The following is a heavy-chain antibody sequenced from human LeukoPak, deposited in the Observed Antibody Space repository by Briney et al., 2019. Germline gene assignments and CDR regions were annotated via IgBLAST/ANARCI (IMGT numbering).Heavy chain of an antibody. J-gene: IGHJ4*02. D-gene: IGHD6-13*01. V-gene: IGHV3-11*06. CDR1: GFTFSDYY. Sequence: GGSLRLSCAASGFTFSDYYMSWIRQAPGKGLEWLSYISRTGSHTPYADSVKGRFTVSRDNAKNSLSLELNSLRVDDTAIYYCARVRSTAEAGTPDYWGQGTLVTVSS. CDR2: ISRTGSHT. CDR3: ARVRSTAEAGTPDY.